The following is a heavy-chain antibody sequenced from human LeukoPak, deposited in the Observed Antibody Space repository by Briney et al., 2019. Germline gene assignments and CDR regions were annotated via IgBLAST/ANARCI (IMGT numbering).Heavy chain of an antibody. J-gene: IGHJ4*02. CDR2: ISSSSSYT. V-gene: IGHV3-11*05. CDR1: GFTFSDYY. D-gene: IGHD3-22*01. Sequence: GGSLRLSCAASGFTFSDYYMSWIRQAPGKGLEWVSYISSSSSYTNYADSVKGRFTISRDNAKNSLYLQMNSLRAEDTAVYYCARAYYDSSGLYYFDYWGQGTLVTVSS. CDR3: ARAYYDSSGLYYFDY.